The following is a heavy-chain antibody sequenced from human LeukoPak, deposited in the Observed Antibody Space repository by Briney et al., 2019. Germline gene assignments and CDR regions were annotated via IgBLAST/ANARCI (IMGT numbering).Heavy chain of an antibody. CDR1: GGSISSSNW. CDR2: IYHSGST. Sequence: SETLSLTCAVSGGSISSSNWWSWIRQPPGKGLEWIGEIYHSGSTNYNPSLKSRVIISVDKSKTQFSLKLSSVTAADTAVYYCARGRFRYCSGGSCYPYNWFDPWGQGTLVTVSS. D-gene: IGHD2-15*01. CDR3: ARGRFRYCSGGSCYPYNWFDP. V-gene: IGHV4-4*02. J-gene: IGHJ5*02.